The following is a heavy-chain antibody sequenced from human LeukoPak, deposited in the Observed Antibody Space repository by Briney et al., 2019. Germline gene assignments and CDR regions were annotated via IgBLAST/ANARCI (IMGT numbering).Heavy chain of an antibody. V-gene: IGHV3-11*01. D-gene: IGHD6-13*01. Sequence: GGSLRLSCAASGFTFRDYYMSWIRQAPGKGLEWVSYISSSGSTIYYADSVKGRFTISRDNAKNSLYLQMNSLRAEDTAVYYCARDGYYSSSLGYFDYWGQGTLVTVSS. CDR2: ISSSGSTI. CDR1: GFTFRDYY. J-gene: IGHJ4*02. CDR3: ARDGYYSSSLGYFDY.